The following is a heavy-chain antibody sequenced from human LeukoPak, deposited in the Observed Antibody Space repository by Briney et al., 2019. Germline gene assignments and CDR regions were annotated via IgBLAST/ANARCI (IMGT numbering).Heavy chain of an antibody. V-gene: IGHV3-23*01. CDR2: ISGSGGNT. Sequence: GGSLRLSCAASGXTFXXYAXXWXXXAPGXGLEWVXAISGSGGNTYYADSARGRFIISRDNSKNTLYLQMNSLRAEDTAVYYCAKDESGGYGAPDYFDYWGQGTLVTVSS. CDR3: AKDESGGYGAPDYFDY. D-gene: IGHD5-12*01. J-gene: IGHJ4*02. CDR1: GXTFXXYA.